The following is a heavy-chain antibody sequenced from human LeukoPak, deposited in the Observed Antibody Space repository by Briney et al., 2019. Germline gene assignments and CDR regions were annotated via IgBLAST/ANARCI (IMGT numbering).Heavy chain of an antibody. CDR2: IRYDGSNK. CDR1: GFTFSSYG. V-gene: IGHV3-30*02. J-gene: IGHJ6*03. Sequence: GGSLRLSCAASGFTFSSYGMHWVRQAPGKGLEWVAFIRYDGSNKYYADSVKGRFTISRDNSKNTLYLQMNSLRAEDTAVYYCAKSLGRREYYYYYMDVWGKGTTVTVSS. CDR3: AKSLGRREYYYYYMDV. D-gene: IGHD7-27*01.